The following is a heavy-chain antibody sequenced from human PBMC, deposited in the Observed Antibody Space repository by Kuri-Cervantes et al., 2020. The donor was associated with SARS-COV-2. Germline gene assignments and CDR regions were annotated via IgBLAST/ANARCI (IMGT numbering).Heavy chain of an antibody. CDR3: ARERDLSRFDY. Sequence: ASVKVSCKASGYTFTNYYMNWVRQAPGQGLEWMGWINPNSGGTNYAQKFQGWVTMTRDTSISTAYLELNRLRSDDTAVYYCARERDLSRFDYWGQGTLVTVSS. CDR1: GYTFTNYY. D-gene: IGHD5-24*01. J-gene: IGHJ4*02. CDR2: INPNSGGT. V-gene: IGHV1-2*04.